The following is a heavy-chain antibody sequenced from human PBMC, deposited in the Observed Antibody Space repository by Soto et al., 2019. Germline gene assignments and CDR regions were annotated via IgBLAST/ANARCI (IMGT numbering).Heavy chain of an antibody. CDR1: GFTFSSYA. V-gene: IGHV3-23*01. J-gene: IGHJ6*02. D-gene: IGHD5-12*01. CDR2: ISGSGGST. Sequence: PGGSLRLSCAASGFTFSSYAMSWVRQAPGKGLEWVSAISGSGGSTYYADSVKGRFTISRDNSKNTLYLQMNSLRAEDTAVYYCAKSVRDGYNSPYYYYGMDVWGQGTTVTVSS. CDR3: AKSVRDGYNSPYYYYGMDV.